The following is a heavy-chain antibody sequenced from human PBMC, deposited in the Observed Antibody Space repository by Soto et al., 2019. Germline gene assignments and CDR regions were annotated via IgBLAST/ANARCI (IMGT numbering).Heavy chain of an antibody. D-gene: IGHD3-10*01. Sequence: QVQLVQSGAEVKKPGASVKVSCRVSGYTLTELSMHWVRQAPGKGLEWMGGFDPEDGETIYAQKFQGRVTMTEETSTDTAYMELSSLRSEDTAVYYCATAAGRGLFDYWGQGTLVTVSS. CDR1: GYTLTELS. V-gene: IGHV1-24*01. CDR2: FDPEDGET. CDR3: ATAAGRGLFDY. J-gene: IGHJ4*02.